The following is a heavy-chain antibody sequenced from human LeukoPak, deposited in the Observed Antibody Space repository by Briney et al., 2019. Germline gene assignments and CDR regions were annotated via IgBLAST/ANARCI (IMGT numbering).Heavy chain of an antibody. D-gene: IGHD1-1*01. V-gene: IGHV1-2*02. Sequence: GASVKVSCKASGYTFTGYYMHWVRQAPGQGLEWMGWINPNSGGTSYAQKFQGRVTMTRDTSISTAYMELSRLRSDDTAVYYCARDRTTGTTPPYYFDYWGQGTLVTVSS. CDR3: ARDRTTGTTPPYYFDY. CDR2: INPNSGGT. J-gene: IGHJ4*02. CDR1: GYTFTGYY.